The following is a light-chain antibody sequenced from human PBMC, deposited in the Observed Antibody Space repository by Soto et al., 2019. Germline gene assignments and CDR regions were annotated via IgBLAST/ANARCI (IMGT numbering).Light chain of an antibody. V-gene: IGKV3-15*01. CDR1: QSVGNN. CDR3: QQYGSSPP. Sequence: EIVMTQSPATLSVSPGERATLSCRASQSVGNNLAWYRQKPGQAPRLLIYDASTRATGIPARFSGSGSGTEFTLTISSLQSEDFAVYYCQQYGSSPPFGQGTRLEIK. J-gene: IGKJ5*01. CDR2: DAS.